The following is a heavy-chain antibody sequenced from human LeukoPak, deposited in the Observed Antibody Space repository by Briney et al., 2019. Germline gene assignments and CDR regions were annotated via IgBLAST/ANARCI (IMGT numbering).Heavy chain of an antibody. CDR1: GGSIRTYY. CDR3: ARRLLWFGANWFDP. V-gene: IGHV4-59*01. D-gene: IGHD3-10*01. J-gene: IGHJ5*02. CDR2: IYYSGST. Sequence: SETLSLTCTVSGGSIRTYYWSWIRQSPGKGLERIGYIYYSGSTNYNPSLKSRVTISVDTSKNQFSLKLTSVTAADTAVYYCARRLLWFGANWFDPWGQGTLVTVSS.